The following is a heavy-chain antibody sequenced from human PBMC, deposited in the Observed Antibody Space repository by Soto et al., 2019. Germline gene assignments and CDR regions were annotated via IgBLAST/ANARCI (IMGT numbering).Heavy chain of an antibody. J-gene: IGHJ6*02. Sequence: GASVKVSCKASGFTFSSSSVQWVRQARGQRLEWIGWIVVDSGHTNFAQKFHERVTITRDMSTRTAYMELSRLRSEDTAVYYCAAERLLYGMDVWGQGTTVAVSS. CDR1: GFTFSSSS. V-gene: IGHV1-58*01. CDR3: AAERLLYGMDV. CDR2: IVVDSGHT.